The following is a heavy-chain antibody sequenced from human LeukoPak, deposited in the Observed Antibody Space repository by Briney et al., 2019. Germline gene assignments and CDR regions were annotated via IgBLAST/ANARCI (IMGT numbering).Heavy chain of an antibody. V-gene: IGHV4-30-2*01. D-gene: IGHD6-13*01. CDR3: ARVVGKYSSSWYY. J-gene: IGHJ4*02. CDR1: GGSISSGGYS. Sequence: SQTLSLTCTVSGGSISSGGYSWSWTRQPPGKGLEWIGEINHSGSTNYNPSLKGRVTISVDTSKNQLSLKLRSVTAADTAVYYCARVVGKYSSSWYYWGQGTLVTVSS. CDR2: INHSGST.